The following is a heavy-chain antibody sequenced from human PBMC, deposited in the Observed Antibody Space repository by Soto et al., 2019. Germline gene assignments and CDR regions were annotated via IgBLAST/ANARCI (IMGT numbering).Heavy chain of an antibody. V-gene: IGHV3-30*18. J-gene: IGHJ4*02. CDR1: GFTFSSYV. CDR2: ISYDGSNK. CDR3: AKARWGQWLVLDY. Sequence: QVQLVESGGGVVQPGRSLRLSCAASGFTFSSYVMHWVRQAPGKGLEWVAVISYDGSNKYYADSVKGRFTISRDNSKNTLYLQMNSLRAEDTAVYYCAKARWGQWLVLDYWGQGTLVTVSS. D-gene: IGHD6-19*01.